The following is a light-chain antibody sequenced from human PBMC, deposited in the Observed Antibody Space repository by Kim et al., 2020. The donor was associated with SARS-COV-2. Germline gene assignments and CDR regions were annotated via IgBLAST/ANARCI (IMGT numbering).Light chain of an antibody. CDR2: GAS. CDR3: QQRSNWPLT. Sequence: SLSPGESATLSCRASQSVRTYLGWYQHKPGQAPRLLIYGASNRATGIPARFSGSGSGTDFTLTISSLEPEDFAVYYCQQRSNWPLTFGGGTKVEI. J-gene: IGKJ4*01. CDR1: QSVRTY. V-gene: IGKV3-11*01.